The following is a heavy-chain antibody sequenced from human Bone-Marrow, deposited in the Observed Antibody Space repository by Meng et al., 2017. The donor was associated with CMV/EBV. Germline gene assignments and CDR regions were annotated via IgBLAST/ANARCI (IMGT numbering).Heavy chain of an antibody. J-gene: IGHJ1*01. CDR2: ISSSSSYI. CDR1: GFTFSSYS. V-gene: IGHV3-21*01. D-gene: IGHD3-3*01. CDR3: ARDAGGYDFWSGQNSWYFQH. Sequence: GESLNSCAASGFTFSSYSMNWVRQAPGQGLEWVSSISSSSSYIYYADSVKGRFTISRDNAKNSLYLQMNSLRAEDTAVYYCARDAGGYDFWSGQNSWYFQHWGQGTLVTVSS.